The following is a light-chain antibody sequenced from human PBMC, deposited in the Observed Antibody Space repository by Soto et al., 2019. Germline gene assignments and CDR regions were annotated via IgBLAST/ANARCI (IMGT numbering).Light chain of an antibody. V-gene: IGKV3-11*01. CDR3: QQRSNWPLT. CDR2: DAS. Sequence: EIVLTQSTATLSLSPGERATLSCRASQSVSSDLAWYHQKPGQAPRLLNYDASNRATGIPARFSGSGSGTDFTLTISSQEPEYCAFYYCQQRSNWPLTFGGGTKVDIK. CDR1: QSVSSD. J-gene: IGKJ4*02.